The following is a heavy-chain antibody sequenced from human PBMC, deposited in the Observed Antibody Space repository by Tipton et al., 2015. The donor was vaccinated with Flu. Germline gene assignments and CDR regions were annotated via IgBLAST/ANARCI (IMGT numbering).Heavy chain of an antibody. J-gene: IGHJ6*02. D-gene: IGHD5-12*01. V-gene: IGHV3-21*01. CDR1: GFTFSSYS. CDR2: ISSSSSYI. Sequence: SLRLSCAASGFTFSSYSMNWVRQAPGKGLEWVSSISSSSSYIYYADSVKGRFTISRDNAKNSLYLQMNSLRAEDTAVYYCARPVLGHSGYDSNDYSYYGMDVWGQGTTVTVSS. CDR3: ARPVLGHSGYDSNDYSYYGMDV.